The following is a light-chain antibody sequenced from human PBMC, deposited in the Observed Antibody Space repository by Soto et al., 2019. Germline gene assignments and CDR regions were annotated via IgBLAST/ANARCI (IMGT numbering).Light chain of an antibody. CDR1: LGVARY. CDR3: QHLNSYPRT. J-gene: IGKJ1*01. CDR2: AAS. Sequence: IQLTQSPSSLSASVVDRGTITCRASLGVARYLAWYQQKPGTAPKLLIYAASTLQSGVPSRFSGSGSGTDFTLTISSLQPEDSATYYCQHLNSYPRTFGHGTKVDIK. V-gene: IGKV1-9*01.